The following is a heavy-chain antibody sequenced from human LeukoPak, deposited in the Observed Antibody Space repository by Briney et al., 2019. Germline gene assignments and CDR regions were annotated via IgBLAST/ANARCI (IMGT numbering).Heavy chain of an antibody. CDR2: IIADNGNT. V-gene: IGHV1-3*01. J-gene: IGHJ4*02. D-gene: IGHD2-15*01. CDR3: ARDVTGDIVVGVPAY. Sequence: ASVTVSCTASGYTFTSYAMHWVRQAPGQRLEWMGWIIADNGNTKYSQNFQGRVTITRDTSASTAYMELSSLRSEDTAVYYCARDVTGDIVVGVPAYWGQGTLVTVSS. CDR1: GYTFTSYA.